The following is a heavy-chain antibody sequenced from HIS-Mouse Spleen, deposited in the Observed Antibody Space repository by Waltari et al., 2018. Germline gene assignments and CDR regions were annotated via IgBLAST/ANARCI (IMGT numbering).Heavy chain of an antibody. Sequence: QLQLQESGPGLVKPSETLSLTCTVSGGSISSSSYYWGWIRQPPGKGLEWIGSSYYSGRTYYNPSLKSRVTISVDTSKNQCSLKLSSVTAADTAVDYCAREIPYSSSWYDWYFDLWGRGTLVTVSS. D-gene: IGHD6-13*01. J-gene: IGHJ2*01. CDR1: GGSISSSSYY. CDR3: AREIPYSSSWYDWYFDL. V-gene: IGHV4-39*07. CDR2: SYYSGRT.